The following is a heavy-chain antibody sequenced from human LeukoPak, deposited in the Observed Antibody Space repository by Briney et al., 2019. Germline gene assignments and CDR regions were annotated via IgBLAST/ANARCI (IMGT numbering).Heavy chain of an antibody. Sequence: PSETLSLTCTVSGDSISSYYWSWLRQSPGKGLEWIGYIFYSGNTNYNPSLKSRVTISVDTSKNQFSLKLSSVTAADTAVYYCAGLGVRGVIIDYWGQGTLVTVSS. CDR3: AGLGVRGVIIDY. CDR1: GDSISSYY. CDR2: IFYSGNT. V-gene: IGHV4-59*08. D-gene: IGHD3-10*01. J-gene: IGHJ4*02.